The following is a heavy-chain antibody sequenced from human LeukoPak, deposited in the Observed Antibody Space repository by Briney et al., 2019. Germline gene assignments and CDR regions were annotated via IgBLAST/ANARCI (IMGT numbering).Heavy chain of an antibody. D-gene: IGHD3-16*01. CDR1: GFTFSSYW. V-gene: IGHV3-74*01. Sequence: PGGSLRLSCAASGFTFSSYWVHWVRQAPGKGLVWVSRINSDGSSTSYADSVKGRFTITRDNAKNTLYLQMNSLRADDTAVYYCAKDVGEWSVTDAFHIWGQGTRVTVSS. CDR3: AKDVGEWSVTDAFHI. J-gene: IGHJ3*02. CDR2: INSDGSST.